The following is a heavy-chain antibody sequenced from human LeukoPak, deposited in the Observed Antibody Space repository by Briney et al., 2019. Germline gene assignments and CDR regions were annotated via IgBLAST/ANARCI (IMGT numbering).Heavy chain of an antibody. CDR3: ARISADGRGYYYVDY. V-gene: IGHV4-39*01. Sequence: PSETLSLTCTVSGDSISSSSYYWGWIRQPPGKGLDWIGSIYYDGSTYCNPSLKSRVTISVDTSKNQFSLKLSSVTAADTAVYYCARISADGRGYYYVDYWGQGTLVTVSS. D-gene: IGHD3-22*01. CDR2: IYYDGST. CDR1: GDSISSSSYY. J-gene: IGHJ4*02.